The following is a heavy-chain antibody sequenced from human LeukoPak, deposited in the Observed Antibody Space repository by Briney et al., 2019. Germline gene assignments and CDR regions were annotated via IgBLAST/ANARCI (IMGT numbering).Heavy chain of an antibody. J-gene: IGHJ1*01. CDR3: ARGGAARLHFQN. V-gene: IGHV4-39*07. CDR2: FYYSEDT. D-gene: IGHD6-6*01. CDR1: DGPISSRNYF. Sequence: SETLSLTCTVSDGPISSRNYFWGWIRQPPGKGLEWIGSFYYSEDTYYNPSLKSRVTISVDTSKNQFSLNLNSVTAADTAVYYCARGGAARLHFQNWGQGTLVTVSS.